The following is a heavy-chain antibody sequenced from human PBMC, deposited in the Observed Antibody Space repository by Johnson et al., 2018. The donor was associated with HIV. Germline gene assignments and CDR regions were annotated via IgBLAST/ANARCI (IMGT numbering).Heavy chain of an antibody. Sequence: QVQLAESGGGVVQPGRSLRLSCAASGFTFSSYGMHWVRQAPGKGLEWVANIKQDGSEKYYADSVKGRFNMSRDNSKNTVYLQMNSLRVEDTAVYYCTKDGQPYYNFWSASPDVFDIWGQGTMVTVSS. CDR3: TKDGQPYYNFWSASPDVFDI. D-gene: IGHD3-3*01. V-gene: IGHV3-30*02. CDR1: GFTFSSYG. J-gene: IGHJ3*02. CDR2: IKQDGSEK.